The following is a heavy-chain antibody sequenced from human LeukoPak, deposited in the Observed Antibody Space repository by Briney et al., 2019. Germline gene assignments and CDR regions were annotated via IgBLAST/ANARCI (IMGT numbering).Heavy chain of an antibody. J-gene: IGHJ5*02. CDR3: ARAKRHYDFWSGYPNWFDP. Sequence: SETLSLTCAVYGGSFSGYYWSWIRQPPGKGLEWIGEINHSGGTNYNPSLKSRVAISVDTSKNQFSLKLSSVTAADTAVYYCARAKRHYDFWSGYPNWFDPWGQGTLVTVSS. V-gene: IGHV4-34*01. CDR1: GGSFSGYY. D-gene: IGHD3-3*01. CDR2: INHSGGT.